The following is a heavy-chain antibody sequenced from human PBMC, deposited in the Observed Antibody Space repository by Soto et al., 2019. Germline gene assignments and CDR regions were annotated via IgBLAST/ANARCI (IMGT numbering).Heavy chain of an antibody. D-gene: IGHD4-4*01. CDR1: GGTFSSYA. V-gene: IGHV1-69*13. CDR3: ASGVTTVTHRWFDP. Sequence: SVKVSCKASGGTFSSYAISWVRQAPGQGLEWMGGIIPIFGTANYAQKFQGRVTITADESTSTAYMELSSLRSEDTAVYYCASGVTTVTHRWFDPWGQGTLVTVSS. CDR2: IIPIFGTA. J-gene: IGHJ5*02.